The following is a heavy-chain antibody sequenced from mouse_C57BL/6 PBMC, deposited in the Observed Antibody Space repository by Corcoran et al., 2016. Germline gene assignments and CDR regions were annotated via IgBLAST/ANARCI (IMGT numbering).Heavy chain of an antibody. V-gene: IGHV9-3*01. D-gene: IGHD2-1*01. CDR1: GYTFTTYG. CDR2: INTYSGVP. Sequence: QIQLVQSGPELKKPGETVKISCKASGYTFTTYGMSWVKQAPGKGLKWMGWINTYSGVPTYADDFKGRFAFSLETSASTAYLQISNLKNEDTATYFCASSSTMVTAWFAYWGQGTLVTVSA. J-gene: IGHJ3*01. CDR3: ASSSTMVTAWFAY.